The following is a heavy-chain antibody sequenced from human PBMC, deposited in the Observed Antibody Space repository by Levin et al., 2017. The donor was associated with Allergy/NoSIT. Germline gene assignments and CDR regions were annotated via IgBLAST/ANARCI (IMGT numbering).Heavy chain of an antibody. CDR2: ISAYNGNT. D-gene: IGHD1-1*01. J-gene: IGHJ6*02. Sequence: GGSLRLSCKASGYTFTSYGISWVRQAPGQGLEWMGWISAYNGNTNYAQKLQGRVTMTTDTSTSTAYMELRSLRSDDTAVYYCARVPQGGTTGMDVWGQGTTVTVSS. CDR3: ARVPQGGTTGMDV. V-gene: IGHV1-18*01. CDR1: GYTFTSYG.